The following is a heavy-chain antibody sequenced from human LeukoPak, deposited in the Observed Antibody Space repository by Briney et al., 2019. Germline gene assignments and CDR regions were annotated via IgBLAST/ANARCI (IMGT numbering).Heavy chain of an antibody. J-gene: IGHJ4*02. V-gene: IGHV3-21*01. CDR1: GFTFSSYS. D-gene: IGHD1-26*01. CDR2: ISSSSSYI. CDR3: ARGAGATKYYFDY. Sequence: PGGSLRLSCAASGFTFSSYSMNWVRQAPGKGLEWVSSISSSSSYIYYADSVKGRFTISRDNAKNSLYLQMNSLRAEDTAVYYCARGAGATKYYFDYWGQGTLVTVSS.